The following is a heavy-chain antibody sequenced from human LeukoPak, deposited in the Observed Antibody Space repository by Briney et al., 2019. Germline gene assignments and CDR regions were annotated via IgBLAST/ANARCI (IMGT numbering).Heavy chain of an antibody. J-gene: IGHJ6*03. Sequence: PGGSLRLSCAASGFTFSSYAMSWVRQAPGKGLEWVSYIGISSSTIDYADSVKGRFTISRDNAKNSLYLQMNSLRAEDTAVYYCARERRLGVAVAGSVIYYYYYMGVWGKGTTVTVSS. CDR1: GFTFSSYA. D-gene: IGHD6-19*01. CDR2: IGISSSTI. V-gene: IGHV3-48*01. CDR3: ARERRLGVAVAGSVIYYYYYMGV.